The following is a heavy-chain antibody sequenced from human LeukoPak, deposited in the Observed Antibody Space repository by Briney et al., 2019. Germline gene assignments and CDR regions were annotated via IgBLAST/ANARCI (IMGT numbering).Heavy chain of an antibody. CDR1: GGTFNSYA. D-gene: IGHD6-13*01. J-gene: IGHJ6*04. CDR3: ALSSFSNPLVGGGMDV. V-gene: IGHV1-69*01. CDR2: IIPIFGTA. Sequence: GSSVKVSCKASGGTFNSYAISWVRQAPGQGLEWMGGIIPIFGTANYAQKFQGRVTITADESTSTAYMELSSLRSEDTAVYYCALSSFSNPLVGGGMDVWGKGTTVTVSS.